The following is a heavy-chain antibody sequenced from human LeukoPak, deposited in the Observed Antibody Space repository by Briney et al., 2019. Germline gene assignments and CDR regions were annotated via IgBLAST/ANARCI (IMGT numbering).Heavy chain of an antibody. Sequence: SETLSLTCDVSGSSVNSDQYWGWMKHSPGAGLEWIGSVHQTGSPYYNPSLGSRVSLSIDSTKNSFSLRLTSVTAADTAVYYCAMLRLGELSLLANAYDIWGQGTMVIVSS. V-gene: IGHV4-38-2*01. CDR3: AMLRLGELSLLANAYDI. CDR2: VHQTGSP. D-gene: IGHD3-16*02. J-gene: IGHJ3*02. CDR1: GSSVNSDQY.